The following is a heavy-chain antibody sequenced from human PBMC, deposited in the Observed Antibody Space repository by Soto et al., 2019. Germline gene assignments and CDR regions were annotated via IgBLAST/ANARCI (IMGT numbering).Heavy chain of an antibody. CDR2: MNPNSGNT. CDR1: GYTFTSYD. Sequence: ASVKVSCKASGYTFTSYDINWVRQATGQGLEWMGWMNPNSGNTGYAQKFQGRVTMTRNTSISTAYMELSSLRSEDTAVYYCAKDTLVRGVIIYPYAFYFGYWGQGTLVTVSS. D-gene: IGHD3-10*01. V-gene: IGHV1-8*01. J-gene: IGHJ4*02. CDR3: AKDTLVRGVIIYPYAFYFGY.